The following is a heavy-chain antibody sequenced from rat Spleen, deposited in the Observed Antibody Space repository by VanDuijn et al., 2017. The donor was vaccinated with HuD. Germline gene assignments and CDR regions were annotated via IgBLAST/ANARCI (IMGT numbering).Heavy chain of an antibody. CDR1: GFTFSDYD. J-gene: IGHJ3*01. Sequence: EVQLVESGGGLVQPGRSLKLSCSVSGFTFSDYDMAWVRQAPTKGLEWVATIIYDGSSTYYRDSVKGRFTISRDNAKSIQYLQMDSLRSEDTATYYCARHGYGGYTNWFAYWGQGTLVTVSS. CDR3: ARHGYGGYTNWFAY. V-gene: IGHV5-7*01. D-gene: IGHD1-11*01. CDR2: IIYDGSST.